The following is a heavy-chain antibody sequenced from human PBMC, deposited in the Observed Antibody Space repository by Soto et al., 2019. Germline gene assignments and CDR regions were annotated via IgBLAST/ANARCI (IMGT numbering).Heavy chain of an antibody. CDR2: ISTNGGST. CDR1: GFTFSIYA. V-gene: IGHV3-64D*06. D-gene: IGHD3-22*01. Sequence: GGSLRLSCSASGFTFSIYAMHWVRQAPGKGLEYVSSISTNGGSTHYADSVKGRFTISRDNSKNTQYLQMSSLRADDTAVYYCVKGEYYYDSSGYYPFDYWGQGTLGTVSS. CDR3: VKGEYYYDSSGYYPFDY. J-gene: IGHJ4*02.